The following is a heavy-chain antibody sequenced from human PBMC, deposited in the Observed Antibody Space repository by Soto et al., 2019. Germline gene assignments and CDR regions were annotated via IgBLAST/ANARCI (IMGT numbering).Heavy chain of an antibody. D-gene: IGHD4-17*01. CDR3: ARAGGTTVTGLWHFDS. Sequence: QVQLEESGGGVVQPGRSLRLSCEASGFTFNTYSMHWVRQPPGKGLEWLAAIWYDGTQKYYADSVKDRFIISRDNSKKTLDLEMNSLRAEDTAVYYCARAGGTTVTGLWHFDSWGQGTLVTVSS. V-gene: IGHV3-33*01. CDR1: GFTFNTYS. CDR2: IWYDGTQK. J-gene: IGHJ4*02.